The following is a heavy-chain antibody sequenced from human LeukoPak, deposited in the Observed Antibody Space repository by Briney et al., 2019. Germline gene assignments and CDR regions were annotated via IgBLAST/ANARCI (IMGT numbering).Heavy chain of an antibody. Sequence: GGSLRLSCAASGFTFSSYSMNWVRQAPGQGLGLVSSISISSSYIYYADSVKGRFTISRDNAKNSLYLQMNSPVTEAKTVYYCARKLGYYHSSGEDEYWGQGTPVNGSS. V-gene: IGHV3-21*01. CDR3: ARKLGYYHSSGEDEY. J-gene: IGHJ4*02. CDR2: ISISSSYI. CDR1: GFTFSSYS. D-gene: IGHD3-22*01.